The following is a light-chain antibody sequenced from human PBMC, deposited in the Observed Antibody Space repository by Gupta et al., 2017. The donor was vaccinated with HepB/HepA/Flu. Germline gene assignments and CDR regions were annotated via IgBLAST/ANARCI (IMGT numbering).Light chain of an antibody. CDR2: AKN. V-gene: IGLV3-19*01. CDR1: SLRNYY. Sequence: SSELTQAPAVSVSLGQTVRITCQGDSLRNYYASWYQQKPGQAPILVISAKNNRPSGIPDRFSGSNSGNTASLTITGAQAEDEADYYCSSRDISGNLRVFGGGTKLTVL. J-gene: IGLJ2*01. CDR3: SSRDISGNLRV.